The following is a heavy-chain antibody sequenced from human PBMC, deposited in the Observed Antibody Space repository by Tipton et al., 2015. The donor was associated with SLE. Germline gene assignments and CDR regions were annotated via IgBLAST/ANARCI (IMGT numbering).Heavy chain of an antibody. CDR2: ISHSGIT. CDR1: GGSISSSSYY. J-gene: IGHJ6*03. V-gene: IGHV4-39*07. D-gene: IGHD3-10*01. CDR3: ARDHLPGGYYYYMDV. Sequence: TLSLTCTVSGGSISSSSYYWGWIRQPPGKGLEWIGEISHSGITNYNPSLKSRVTISVDTSKNQFSLKLRSVTAADTAVYYCARDHLPGGYYYYMDVWGKGTTVTVSS.